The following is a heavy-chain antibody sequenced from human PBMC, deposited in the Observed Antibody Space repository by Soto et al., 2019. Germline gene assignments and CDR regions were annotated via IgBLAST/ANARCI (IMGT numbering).Heavy chain of an antibody. V-gene: IGHV4-31*01. CDR1: GGSISSGGYY. CDR3: ASGHGDSRRDP. CDR2: IYYSGST. D-gene: IGHD4-17*01. Sequence: QVQLQESGPGLVKPSQTLSLTYTVSGGSISSGGYYWSWIRQHPGKGLEWIGYIYYSGSTNYNPSRKTIFTTSVATSKNQFSLTLSSVTAADTAVYYCASGHGDSRRDPWGQGTLVTVSS. J-gene: IGHJ5*02.